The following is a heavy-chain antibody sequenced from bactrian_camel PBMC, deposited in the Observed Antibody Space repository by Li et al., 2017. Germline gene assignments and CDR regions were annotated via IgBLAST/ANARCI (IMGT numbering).Heavy chain of an antibody. CDR3: AAAVSGVGTCLQALMDYGH. CDR1: GGPHSPVC. V-gene: IGHV3S1*01. CDR2: IYKSDGYI. Sequence: VQLVESGGGLVQPGGSLRLFCTASGGPHSPVCMGWVRQAPGKERERVGNIYKSDGYIEYSDSVKGRFTISQDKAKAKVYLQMSSLKPEDTGISSCAAAVSGVGTCLQALMDYGHWGPGTQVTVS. J-gene: IGHJ4*01. D-gene: IGHD5*01.